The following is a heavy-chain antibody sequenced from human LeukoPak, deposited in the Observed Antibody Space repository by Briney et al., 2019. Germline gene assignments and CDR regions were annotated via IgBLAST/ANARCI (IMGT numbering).Heavy chain of an antibody. CDR3: ARDNYYGSGSDY. D-gene: IGHD3-10*01. Sequence: GGSLRLPCAASGFTFSSYWMHWVRQAPGKGLVWVSRIYNDGSDTNYADSVKGRFTISRDNAKNTLYLQMNSLRAEDTAVYYCARDNYYGSGSDYWGQGTLVTVSS. CDR2: IYNDGSDT. J-gene: IGHJ4*02. V-gene: IGHV3-74*01. CDR1: GFTFSSYW.